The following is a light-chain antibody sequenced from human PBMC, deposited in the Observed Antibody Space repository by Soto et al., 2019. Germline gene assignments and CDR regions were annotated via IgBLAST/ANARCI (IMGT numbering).Light chain of an antibody. Sequence: IEVTQSPSSLAASLGDRVTITCRASQTIGTYVNWYRQKSGAAPELLIYDASTLQSGVPSRFRGGASGTDFTLTISSLQLDDFATYYCQQSYSNTQTFGQGTKVDIK. CDR1: QTIGTY. CDR3: QQSYSNTQT. V-gene: IGKV1-39*01. CDR2: DAS. J-gene: IGKJ1*01.